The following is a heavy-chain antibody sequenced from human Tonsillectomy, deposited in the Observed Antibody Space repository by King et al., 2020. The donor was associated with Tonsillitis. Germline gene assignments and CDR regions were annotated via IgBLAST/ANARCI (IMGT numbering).Heavy chain of an antibody. CDR1: GFTFSTYG. CDR3: AIGLWGYTYGVEYFQH. V-gene: IGHV3-30*03. Sequence: VQLVESGGGVVQPGRSLRLSCAASGFTFSTYGMHWVRQAPGKGLEWVAVISYAGSNKNYADSVKGRFTISRDNSKNTLYLQMNSLRAEDTAVYYCAIGLWGYTYGVEYFQHWGQGTLVTVSS. D-gene: IGHD5-18*01. CDR2: ISYAGSNK. J-gene: IGHJ1*01.